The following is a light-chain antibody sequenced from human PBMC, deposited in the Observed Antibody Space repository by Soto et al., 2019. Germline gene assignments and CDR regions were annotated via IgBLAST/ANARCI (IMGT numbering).Light chain of an antibody. CDR3: TSHAGTINFPYI. CDR2: EVN. CDR1: SSDVGAYNY. J-gene: IGLJ1*01. Sequence: QSVLTQPPSASGSPGQSVTISCTGTSSDVGAYNYVSWYQHHPGKAPKLMVYEVNKWPSGVPDRFSGSKSGNTASLTVSGLQAEDESDYYCTSHAGTINFPYIFGTGTKLTVL. V-gene: IGLV2-8*01.